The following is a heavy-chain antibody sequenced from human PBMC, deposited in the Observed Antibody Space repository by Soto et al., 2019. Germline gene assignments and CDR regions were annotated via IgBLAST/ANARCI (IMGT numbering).Heavy chain of an antibody. J-gene: IGHJ5*02. CDR3: ARHGFYGDYASNYFDP. D-gene: IGHD4-17*01. V-gene: IGHV5-51*01. CDR1: GYNFATYW. Sequence: LGESLKISCEGFGYNFATYWIAWVRQMPGEGLEYMGIIYPGDSDSRYSPSFQGQVTFSADKSISTAYMQWSSLKASDTAMYYCARHGFYGDYASNYFDPWGQGTLVTVSS. CDR2: IYPGDSDS.